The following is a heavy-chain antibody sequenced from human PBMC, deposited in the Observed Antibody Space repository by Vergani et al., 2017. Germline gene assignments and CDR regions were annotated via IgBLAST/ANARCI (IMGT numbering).Heavy chain of an antibody. CDR1: GASIRSSNYY. V-gene: IGHV4-39*01. J-gene: IGHJ5*02. D-gene: IGHD6-19*01. CDR2: IYYSWST. Sequence: QLQLHESGPGLVKPSATLSLTCSVSGASIRSSNYYLGPIRQPPGKGLEWIASIYYSWSTYYNPSLKSRVTISVYTSKNQFCLKLSSVTAADTAVYFCAGHSTVEWLVKLGWIDPWGQGILVTVSS. CDR3: AGHSTVEWLVKLGWIDP.